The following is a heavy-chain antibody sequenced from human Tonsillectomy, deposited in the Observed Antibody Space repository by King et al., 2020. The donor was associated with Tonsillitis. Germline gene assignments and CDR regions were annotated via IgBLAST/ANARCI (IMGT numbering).Heavy chain of an antibody. CDR1: GFTFSSYA. J-gene: IGHJ6*02. D-gene: IGHD3-3*01. Sequence: VQLVESGGGVVQPGRSLRLSCAASGFTFSSYAMDWVRQAPGQGLEWVAVISYDGSNKYYADSVKGRFTISRDNSKNTLYLQMNSLRAEDTAVYYCARGSALRFLEWLSSLYYGMDVWGQGTTVTVSS. CDR3: ARGSALRFLEWLSSLYYGMDV. CDR2: ISYDGSNK. V-gene: IGHV3-30-3*01.